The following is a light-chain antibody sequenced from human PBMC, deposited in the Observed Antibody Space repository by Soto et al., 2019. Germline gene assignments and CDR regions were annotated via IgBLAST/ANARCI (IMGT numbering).Light chain of an antibody. CDR3: AAWDNSLSGWV. J-gene: IGLJ3*02. CDR2: RNN. CDR1: SSNIGSNY. V-gene: IGLV1-47*01. Sequence: QSVVTQPPSASGTPGQRVTISCSGSSSNIGSNYVYWYQQLPETAPKLVIYRNNQRPSGVPDRFSGSESGTSASLAISGLRSEDEADYHCAAWDNSLSGWVFGGGTKLTVL.